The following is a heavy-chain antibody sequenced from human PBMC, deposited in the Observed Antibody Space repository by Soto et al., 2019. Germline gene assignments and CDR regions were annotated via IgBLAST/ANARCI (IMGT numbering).Heavy chain of an antibody. D-gene: IGHD3-3*01. Sequence: GGSLRLCCAASGFTFSSYAMSWVRQAPGKGLEWVSAISGSGGSTYYADSVKGRFTISRDNSKNTLYLQMNSLRAEDTAVYYCAKIRQAFWSGHQLTSAFDIWGQGTMVTVSS. CDR1: GFTFSSYA. CDR3: AKIRQAFWSGHQLTSAFDI. J-gene: IGHJ3*02. CDR2: ISGSGGST. V-gene: IGHV3-23*01.